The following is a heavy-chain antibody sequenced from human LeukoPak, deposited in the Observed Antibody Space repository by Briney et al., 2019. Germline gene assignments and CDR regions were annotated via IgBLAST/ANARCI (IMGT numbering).Heavy chain of an antibody. V-gene: IGHV4-61*02. CDR2: IYTSGST. Sequence: SQTLSLTCTVSGGSISSGSYYWSWIRQPAGKGLEWIGRIYTSGSTNYNPSLKSRATISVDTSKNQFSLKLSSVTAADTAVYYCAREREQQLATFFDYWGQGTLVTVSS. CDR3: AREREQQLATFFDY. CDR1: GGSISSGSYY. J-gene: IGHJ4*02. D-gene: IGHD6-13*01.